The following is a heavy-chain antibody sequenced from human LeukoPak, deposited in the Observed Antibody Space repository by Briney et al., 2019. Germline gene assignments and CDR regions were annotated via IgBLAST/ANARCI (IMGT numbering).Heavy chain of an antibody. D-gene: IGHD2-15*01. V-gene: IGHV1-8*01. Sequence: SSVKFSCKASGYTFTSYDINWVRQATGQGREGMGGMNPNSGNTGHTQTFQGRVTMTRNTSISTAYMELSSVRSEDTAVYYCASSRVVVVGNYYYGLDVWGQGTTVTVSS. CDR2: MNPNSGNT. J-gene: IGHJ6*02. CDR3: ASSRVVVVGNYYYGLDV. CDR1: GYTFTSYD.